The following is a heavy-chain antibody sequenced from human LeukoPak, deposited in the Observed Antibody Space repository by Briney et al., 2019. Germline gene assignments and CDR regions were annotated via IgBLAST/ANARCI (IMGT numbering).Heavy chain of an antibody. CDR2: ISAYNGNT. CDR1: GYTFTSYG. CDR3: ASTIAVAGTGDY. J-gene: IGHJ4*02. V-gene: IGHV1-18*01. D-gene: IGHD6-19*01. Sequence: ASVKVSCKTSGYTFTSYGYSWVRQAPGQGLEWMGWISAYNGNTNYAQKLQGRVTMTTDTSTSTAYMELRSLRSDDTAVYYCASTIAVAGTGDYWGQGTLVTVSS.